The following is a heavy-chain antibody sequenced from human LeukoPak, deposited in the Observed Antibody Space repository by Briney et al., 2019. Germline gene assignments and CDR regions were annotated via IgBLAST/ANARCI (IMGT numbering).Heavy chain of an antibody. D-gene: IGHD3-10*01. V-gene: IGHV3-21*01. J-gene: IGHJ6*02. Sequence: GGSLRLSCAASGFTFSSYSMNWVRQAPGKGLEWVSSISSSSSYIYYADSVKGRFTISRDNAKNSLYLQMNSLRAEDTAVYYCARDGSGSNYGMDVWGQXTTVTVSS. CDR2: ISSSSSYI. CDR1: GFTFSSYS. CDR3: ARDGSGSNYGMDV.